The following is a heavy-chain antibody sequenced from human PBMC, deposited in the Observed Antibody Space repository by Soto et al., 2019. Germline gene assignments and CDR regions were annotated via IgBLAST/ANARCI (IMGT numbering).Heavy chain of an antibody. Sequence: GGSLRLSCAASGFTVSSNYMSWVRQAPGKGLEWVSVIYSGGSTYCADSVKGRFTISRDNSKNTLYLQMNSLRAEDTAVYYCARADPGYYGMDVWGQGTTVTVSS. CDR1: GFTVSSNY. CDR3: ARADPGYYGMDV. CDR2: IYSGGST. J-gene: IGHJ6*02. V-gene: IGHV3-66*01. D-gene: IGHD3-10*01.